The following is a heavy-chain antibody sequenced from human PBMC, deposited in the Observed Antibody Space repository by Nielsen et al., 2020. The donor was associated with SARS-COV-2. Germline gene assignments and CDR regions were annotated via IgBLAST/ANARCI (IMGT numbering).Heavy chain of an antibody. Sequence: GESLKISCAASRFTFGSYAMHWVRQAPDKGLEWVAGISYDGTNEEYADSVKGRFTISRDNAKNSLYLQMNSLRAEDTALYYCAKIEGSSHYWGQGTLVTVSS. CDR3: AKIEGSSHY. CDR1: RFTFGSYA. CDR2: ISYDGTNE. J-gene: IGHJ4*02. D-gene: IGHD3-10*01. V-gene: IGHV3-30*04.